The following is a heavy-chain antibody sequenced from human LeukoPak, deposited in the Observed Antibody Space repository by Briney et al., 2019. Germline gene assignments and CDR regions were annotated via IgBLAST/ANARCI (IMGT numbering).Heavy chain of an antibody. CDR3: ARDQQNYDFWSGYYGAYYYYGMDV. D-gene: IGHD3-3*01. V-gene: IGHV1-18*01. Sequence: ASVKVSCKASGYTFTSYGISWVRQAPGQGLEWMGWISAYNGNTNYAQKLQGRVTMTTDTSTSTAYMELRSLRSEDTAVYYCARDQQNYDFWSGYYGAYYYYGMDVWGQGTTVTVSS. J-gene: IGHJ6*02. CDR2: ISAYNGNT. CDR1: GYTFTSYG.